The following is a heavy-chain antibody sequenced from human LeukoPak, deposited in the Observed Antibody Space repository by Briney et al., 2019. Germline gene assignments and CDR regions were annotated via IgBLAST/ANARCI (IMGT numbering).Heavy chain of an antibody. CDR1: GGSFSGYY. D-gene: IGHD2-2*01. CDR2: INHSGST. J-gene: IGHJ6*04. V-gene: IGHV4-34*01. CDR3: ARDSLAVYCSSTSCYAGYGYYYYGMDV. Sequence: SETLSLTCAVYGGSFSGYYWSWIRQPPGKGLEWIGEINHSGSTNYNPSLKSRVTLSVDTSKNQFSLKLSSVTAADTAVYYCARDSLAVYCSSTSCYAGYGYYYYGMDVWGKGTTVTVSS.